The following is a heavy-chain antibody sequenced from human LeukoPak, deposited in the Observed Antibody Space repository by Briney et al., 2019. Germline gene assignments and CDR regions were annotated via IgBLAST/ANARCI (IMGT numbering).Heavy chain of an antibody. CDR1: GYTFSSYW. CDR3: ARLTSSSAYFDS. D-gene: IGHD6-6*01. Sequence: GESLKISCKGSGYTFSSYWIGWVRQMPGKGLEWMGIIYPGDSDTRYSPSLQGQVTISVDTSIGTAYLQWGSLKASDTAMYYCARLTSSSAYFDSWGQGTLVTVSS. V-gene: IGHV5-51*01. CDR2: IYPGDSDT. J-gene: IGHJ4*02.